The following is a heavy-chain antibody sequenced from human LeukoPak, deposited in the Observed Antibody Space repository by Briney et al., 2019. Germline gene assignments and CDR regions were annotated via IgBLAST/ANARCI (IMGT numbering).Heavy chain of an antibody. CDR1: GFTFSNAW. J-gene: IGHJ6*02. V-gene: IGHV3-15*01. CDR2: IKSKTDGGTT. Sequence: GGSLRLSCAASGFTFSNAWMSWVRQAPGKGLEWVGRIKSKTDGGTTDYAAPVKGRFTISRDDSKNTLYLQMNSLKTEDTAVYYCTTDLSIAAAGMSPYYYYGMDVWGQGTTVTVSS. D-gene: IGHD6-13*01. CDR3: TTDLSIAAAGMSPYYYYGMDV.